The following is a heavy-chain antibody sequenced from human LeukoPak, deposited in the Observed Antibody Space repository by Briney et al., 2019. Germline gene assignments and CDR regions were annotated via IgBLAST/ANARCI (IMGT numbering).Heavy chain of an antibody. Sequence: PSETLSLTCTVSGGSVSFYYWNWIRQPPGKGLEWVGYVYYTGNTNYNPSLKSRVTISVDTSKHQFSLKLSSVTVADTAVYYCARRGRAAAANFDYWGQGTLVTVSS. D-gene: IGHD6-13*01. J-gene: IGHJ4*02. CDR3: ARRGRAAAANFDY. V-gene: IGHV4-59*08. CDR1: GGSVSFYY. CDR2: VYYTGNT.